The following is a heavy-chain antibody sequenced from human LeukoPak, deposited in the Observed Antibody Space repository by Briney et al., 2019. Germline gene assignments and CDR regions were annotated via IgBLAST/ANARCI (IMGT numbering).Heavy chain of an antibody. V-gene: IGHV1-69*04. CDR1: GYTFTSYG. Sequence: ASVKVSCKASGYTFTSYGISWVRQAPGQGLEWMGRIIPILGIANYAQKFQGRVTITADKSTSTAYMELSSLRSEDTAVYYCARDQIGSSEDNWFDPWGQGTLVTVSS. CDR2: IIPILGIA. CDR3: ARDQIGSSEDNWFDP. J-gene: IGHJ5*02. D-gene: IGHD6-19*01.